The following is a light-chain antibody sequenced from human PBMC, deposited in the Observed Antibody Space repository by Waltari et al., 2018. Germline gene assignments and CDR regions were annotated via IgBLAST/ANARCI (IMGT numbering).Light chain of an antibody. J-gene: IGKJ1*01. CDR1: HSISTW. CDR2: DAS. CDR3: QQYDTYWT. V-gene: IGKV1-5*01. Sequence: DIQMTQSPSTLSASVGDRVTITCRASHSISTWLAWYQQKPGKAPKLLIYDASSLERGVPSRFSGSASGTEFTLTISSLQPDDFAPYYCQQYDTYWTFGQGTKVELK.